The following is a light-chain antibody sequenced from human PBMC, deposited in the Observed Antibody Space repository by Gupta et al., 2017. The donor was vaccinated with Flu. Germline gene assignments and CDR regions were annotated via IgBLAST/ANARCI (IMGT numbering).Light chain of an antibody. Sequence: EIVLTQSPATLSLSPGERATLSCRASQSVSYYLAWYQQKPGQAPRLISYDASKRATGVPVRFSGSGYGTDFTLTSRGRETEDFAVYYVQHRNDLFTFGGGTKLEIQ. CDR2: DAS. J-gene: IGKJ4*01. CDR3: QHRNDLFT. CDR1: QSVSYY. V-gene: IGKV3-11*01.